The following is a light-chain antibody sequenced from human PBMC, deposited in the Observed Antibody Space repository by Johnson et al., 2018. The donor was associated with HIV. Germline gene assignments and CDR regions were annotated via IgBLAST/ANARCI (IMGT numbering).Light chain of an antibody. Sequence: QSVLTQPPSVSAAPGQKVTISRSGSSCDIGNNYVSWHQQLPGTAPKLLIHDNNQRPSGVPDRFSGSKSGTSASLAISGLQAEDEADYYCAAWDDSLNAYVFGTGTKVTVL. V-gene: IGLV1-51*01. CDR1: SCDIGNNY. CDR2: DNN. J-gene: IGLJ1*01. CDR3: AAWDDSLNAYV.